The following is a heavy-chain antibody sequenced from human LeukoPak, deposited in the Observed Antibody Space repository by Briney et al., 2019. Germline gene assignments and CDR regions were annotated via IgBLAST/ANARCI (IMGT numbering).Heavy chain of an antibody. CDR1: GYTFTSYD. Sequence: ASVKVSCKASGYTFTSYDINWVRQATGQGLEWMGWMNPNSGNTGYAQKFQGRVTMTRNTSISTAYMELSSLRSEDTAVYYCARKPPSKGWNGGNPDYWGQGTLVTVSS. CDR3: ARKPPSKGWNGGNPDY. J-gene: IGHJ4*02. D-gene: IGHD1-1*01. CDR2: MNPNSGNT. V-gene: IGHV1-8*01.